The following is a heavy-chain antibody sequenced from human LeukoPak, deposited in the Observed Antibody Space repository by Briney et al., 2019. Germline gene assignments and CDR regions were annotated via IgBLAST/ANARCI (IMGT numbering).Heavy chain of an antibody. V-gene: IGHV1-69*01. J-gene: IGHJ4*02. Sequence: SVKVSCKASGGTFSGYAISWVRQAPGQGLEWMGGIIPIFGTANYAQKFQGRVTITADESTSTAYMELSSLRSEDTAVYYCARGRTVTTDFYFDYWGQGTLVTVSS. CDR3: ARGRTVTTDFYFDY. CDR2: IIPIFGTA. CDR1: GGTFSGYA. D-gene: IGHD4-17*01.